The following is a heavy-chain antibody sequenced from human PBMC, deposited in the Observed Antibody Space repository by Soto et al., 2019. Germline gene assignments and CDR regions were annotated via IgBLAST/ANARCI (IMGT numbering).Heavy chain of an antibody. J-gene: IGHJ5*02. Sequence: ASVKVSCKTTGYTFSNYGSTWVRQAPGQPLEWLGWISLYSDGTNYAQKFQGRVSMTTATSTTTAYMELRSLRSDDTAVYYCARVVPGAEAWFGPWGQGTLVTVSS. D-gene: IGHD2-2*01. CDR3: ARVVPGAEAWFGP. V-gene: IGHV1-18*01. CDR2: ISLYSDGT. CDR1: GYTFSNYG.